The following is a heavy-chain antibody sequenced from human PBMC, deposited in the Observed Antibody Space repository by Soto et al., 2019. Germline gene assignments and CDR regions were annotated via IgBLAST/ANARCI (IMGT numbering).Heavy chain of an antibody. CDR3: ARTAGTMVRGVTRGYYGMDV. Sequence: ASVKVSCKASGYTFTGYYMHWVRQAPGQGLEWMGWINPNSGGTNYAQKFQGWVTMTRDTSISTAYMELSRLRSDDTAVYYCARTAGTMVRGVTRGYYGMDVWGQGTTVTVSS. V-gene: IGHV1-2*04. J-gene: IGHJ6*02. D-gene: IGHD3-10*01. CDR1: GYTFTGYY. CDR2: INPNSGGT.